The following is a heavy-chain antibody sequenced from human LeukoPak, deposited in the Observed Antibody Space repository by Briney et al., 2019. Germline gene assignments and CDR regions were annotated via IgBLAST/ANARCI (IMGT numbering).Heavy chain of an antibody. Sequence: GGSLRLSCAASGFTFSSYGMHWVRQAPGKGLEWVAVISYDGSNKYYADSVKGRFTISRDNSKNTLYLQMNSLRAEDTAVYYCAKSRSDVVDYWGQGTLVTVSS. CDR1: GFTFSSYG. CDR3: AKSRSDVVDY. CDR2: ISYDGSNK. J-gene: IGHJ4*02. D-gene: IGHD3-3*01. V-gene: IGHV3-30*18.